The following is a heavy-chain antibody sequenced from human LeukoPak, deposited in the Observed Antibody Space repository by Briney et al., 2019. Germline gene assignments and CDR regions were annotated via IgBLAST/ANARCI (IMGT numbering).Heavy chain of an antibody. CDR3: AKGGLYILFDY. Sequence: GGSLRLSCAASGFTFSDYYMSWIRQAPGKGLEWVSYISCSGRTIYYADSVKGRFTISRDNAKSSLYLQMNSLRAEDTAVYYCAKGGLYILFDYWGQGTLVTVSS. V-gene: IGHV3-11*01. CDR2: ISCSGRTI. CDR1: GFTFSDYY. J-gene: IGHJ4*02. D-gene: IGHD2-2*02.